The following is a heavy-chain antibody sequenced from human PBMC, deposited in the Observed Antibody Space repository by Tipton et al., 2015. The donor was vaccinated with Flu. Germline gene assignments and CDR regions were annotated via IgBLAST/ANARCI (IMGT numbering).Heavy chain of an antibody. J-gene: IGHJ5*01. CDR3: ARREYSNYVSVPKNWFDS. V-gene: IGHV4-38-2*01. CDR2: VSRGGNT. CDR1: GDSITSDYY. Sequence: TLSLTCEVSGDSITSDYYWGWVRQFPGKGLEWIGSVSRGGNTDYNPSLKSRVTISIDTSKNQFFLRLTSVTAADTAVYYCARREYSNYVSVPKNWFDSWGQGILVTVSS. D-gene: IGHD4-11*01.